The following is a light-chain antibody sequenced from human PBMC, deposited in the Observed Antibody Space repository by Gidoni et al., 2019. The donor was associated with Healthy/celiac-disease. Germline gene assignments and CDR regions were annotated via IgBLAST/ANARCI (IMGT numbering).Light chain of an antibody. J-gene: IGKJ2*01. CDR1: QRVSSIY. Sequence: EIVLTQSPGTLSWSPGERATLSCQDSQRVSSIYLAWYQQKPGQAPRLLIYGASSRATGITDRCRCSGSGTDFTLTISRLDPEDCAVYYCQQDGSSPPRYTFGQGTKLEIK. CDR3: QQDGSSPPRYT. V-gene: IGKV3-20*01. CDR2: GAS.